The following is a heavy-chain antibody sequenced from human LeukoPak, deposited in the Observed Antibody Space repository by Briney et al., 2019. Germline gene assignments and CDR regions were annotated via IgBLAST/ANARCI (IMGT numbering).Heavy chain of an antibody. Sequence: GGSLRLSCAASGFTFDGYAMNWVRQLPGKGLEWVSGINWNGDETGYADSVKGRFTISRDNAKNSLYLEMNSLRAEDTALYYCGRAWRVSQYDHWRTYVDALYVWGQGAMVTDSP. J-gene: IGHJ3*01. V-gene: IGHV3-20*04. CDR1: GFTFDGYA. CDR2: INWNGDET. CDR3: GRAWRVSQYDHWRTYVDALYV. D-gene: IGHD3-16*01.